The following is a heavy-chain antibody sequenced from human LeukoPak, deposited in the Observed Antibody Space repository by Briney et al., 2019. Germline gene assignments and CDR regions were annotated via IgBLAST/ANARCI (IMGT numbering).Heavy chain of an antibody. CDR3: ARRAYSSGWYYFDY. Sequence: PSETLSLTCTVSGGSISSYYWSWIRQPPGKGLEWIGSIFYSGSTNYNPSLKSRVTISVDTSKNQFSLKLSSVTAADTAVYYCARRAYSSGWYYFDYWGQGTLVTVSS. D-gene: IGHD6-19*01. CDR1: GGSISSYY. CDR2: IFYSGST. J-gene: IGHJ4*02. V-gene: IGHV4-59*08.